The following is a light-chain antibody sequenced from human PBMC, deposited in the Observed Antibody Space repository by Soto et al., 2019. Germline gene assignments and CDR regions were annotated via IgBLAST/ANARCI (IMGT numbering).Light chain of an antibody. V-gene: IGLV2-8*01. CDR2: EVS. J-gene: IGLJ1*01. Sequence: VLTQPPSASGSPGQSVTISCTGTSTDVGAYDYVSWYQQHPGKAPKLMIYEVSERPSGVPDRFSGSKSSNTASLTVSGLQAEDEADYYCSSYAGSNNFVFGTGTKVTVL. CDR3: SSYAGSNNFV. CDR1: STDVGAYDY.